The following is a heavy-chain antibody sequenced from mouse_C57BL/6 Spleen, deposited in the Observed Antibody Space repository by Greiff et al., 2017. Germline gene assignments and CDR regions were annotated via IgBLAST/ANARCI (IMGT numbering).Heavy chain of an antibody. CDR3: TTYYYGSDYAMDY. V-gene: IGHV5-9-1*02. CDR1: GFTFSSYA. D-gene: IGHD1-1*01. Sequence: EVNVVESGEGLVKPGGSLKLSCAASGFTFSSYAMSWVRQTPEKRLEWVAYISSGGDYIYYADTVKGRFTISRDNARNTLYLQMSSLKSEDTAMYYCTTYYYGSDYAMDYWGQGTSVTVSS. J-gene: IGHJ4*01. CDR2: ISSGGDYI.